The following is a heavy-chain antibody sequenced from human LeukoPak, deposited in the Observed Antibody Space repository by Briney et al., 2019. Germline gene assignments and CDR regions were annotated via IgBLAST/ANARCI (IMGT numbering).Heavy chain of an antibody. CDR2: IYYSGST. V-gene: IGHV4-38-2*02. CDR3: ARTGWDYDILTGYYSAWFDP. J-gene: IGHJ5*02. CDR1: GYSISSGYY. Sequence: PSATLSLTCTVSGYSISSGYYWGWIRQPPGRGLEWIGYIYYSGSTNYNPSLKSRVPISVDTSKNQFSLKLSSVTAADTAVYYCARTGWDYDILTGYYSAWFDPWGQGTLVTVSS. D-gene: IGHD3-9*01.